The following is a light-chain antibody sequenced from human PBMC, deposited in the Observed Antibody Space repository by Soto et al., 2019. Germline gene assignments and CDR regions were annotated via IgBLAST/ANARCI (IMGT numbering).Light chain of an antibody. V-gene: IGKV3-20*01. CDR3: QQYGSSPIT. CDR2: GAS. Sequence: EIVLTQSPGTLSLSPGERATLSCRASQSVSSSYLAWYQQKPGQATRLLIYGASSRATGIPDRFSGSGSGTDLTLTISRLEPEDFEVYYCQQYGSSPITFGQGTRLEIK. CDR1: QSVSSSY. J-gene: IGKJ5*01.